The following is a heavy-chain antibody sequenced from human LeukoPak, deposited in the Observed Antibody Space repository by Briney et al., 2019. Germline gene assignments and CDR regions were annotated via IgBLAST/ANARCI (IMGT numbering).Heavy chain of an antibody. J-gene: IGHJ4*02. CDR3: ADPPSDF. CDR2: INQDGSEK. CDR1: GFNFNSKW. V-gene: IGHV3-7*01. Sequence: GGSLRLSCATSGFNFNSKWMTWVRQAAGKGLGWVANINQDGSEKYHGDSVKGRFTISRDNAKSSLFLEMSSLRAEDTAVYYCADPPSDFWGQGTLVALSS.